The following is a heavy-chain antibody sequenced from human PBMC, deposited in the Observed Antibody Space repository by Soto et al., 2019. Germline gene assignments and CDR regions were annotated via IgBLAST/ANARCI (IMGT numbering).Heavy chain of an antibody. Sequence: ASVKVSCKASGYTFTSYDINWVLQATGQGLEWMGWMNPNSGNTGYAQKFQGRVTMTRNTSISTAYMELSSLRSEDTAVYYCARVPDTAMVTGDYGMDVWGQGTTVTVSS. CDR2: MNPNSGNT. CDR3: ARVPDTAMVTGDYGMDV. CDR1: GYTFTSYD. J-gene: IGHJ6*02. V-gene: IGHV1-8*01. D-gene: IGHD5-18*01.